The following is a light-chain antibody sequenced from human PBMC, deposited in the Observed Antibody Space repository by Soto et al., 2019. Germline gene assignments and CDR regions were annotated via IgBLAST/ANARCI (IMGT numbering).Light chain of an antibody. CDR3: QQSFSAPRT. CDR1: QSIGRY. J-gene: IGKJ2*01. Sequence: DIQMTQSPSSLSASVGDRVTVTCRASQSIGRYLNWYQQKPGKAPQLLIYDVSTLPTGVPSRFSGDESGTYFTLTISSLQPEDFATYYGQQSFSAPRTFGQGNKLEI. V-gene: IGKV1-39*01. CDR2: DVS.